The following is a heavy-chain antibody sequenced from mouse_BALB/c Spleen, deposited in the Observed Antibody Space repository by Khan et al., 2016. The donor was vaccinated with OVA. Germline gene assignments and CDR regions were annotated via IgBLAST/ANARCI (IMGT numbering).Heavy chain of an antibody. Sequence: EVELVESGGDLVKPGGSLKLSCAASGFTFSSYSMSWVRQTPDKRLEWVATISSDGDYTYFPDSVKGRFTISRDNAKNTLNLQMSSLKSEDTALYYCASHLNGSFAYWGQGTLGTVSA. J-gene: IGHJ3*01. CDR2: ISSDGDYT. CDR3: ASHLNGSFAY. CDR1: GFTFSSYS. V-gene: IGHV5-6*01.